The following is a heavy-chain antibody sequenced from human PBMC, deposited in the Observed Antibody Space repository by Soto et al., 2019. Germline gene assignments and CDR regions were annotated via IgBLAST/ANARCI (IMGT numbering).Heavy chain of an antibody. V-gene: IGHV3-23*01. CDR2: ISGSGGST. Sequence: GGSLRLSCAASGFTFSSYAMSWVRQAPGKGLEWVSAISGSGGSTYYADSVKGRFTISRDNSKNTLYLQMNSLRAEDTAVYYCVIYDSSGYYYYYYYGMDVWGQGTTVTVS. D-gene: IGHD3-22*01. CDR1: GFTFSSYA. J-gene: IGHJ6*02. CDR3: VIYDSSGYYYYYYYGMDV.